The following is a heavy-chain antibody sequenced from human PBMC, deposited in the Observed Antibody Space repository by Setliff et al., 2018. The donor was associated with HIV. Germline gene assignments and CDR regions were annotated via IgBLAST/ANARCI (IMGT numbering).Heavy chain of an antibody. CDR3: ARGVPLLPPHY. V-gene: IGHV4-4*07. CDR1: GDSISGYY. D-gene: IGHD2-21*02. CDR2: MHTSGNT. Sequence: ASETLSLTCTSSGDSISGYYWSWIRQPAGKGLEWIGRMHTSGNTNYNPSLKSRVTISVDTSKSQFSLKLSSVTAADTAVYYCARGVPLLPPHYWGQGTLVTVSS. J-gene: IGHJ4*02.